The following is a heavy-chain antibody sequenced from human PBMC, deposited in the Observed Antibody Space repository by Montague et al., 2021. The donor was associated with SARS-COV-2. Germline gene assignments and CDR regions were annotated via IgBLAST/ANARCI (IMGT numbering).Heavy chain of an antibody. CDR1: GGSISSYY. J-gene: IGHJ6*02. CDR2: IYYSGST. V-gene: IGHV4-59*01. D-gene: IGHD2-15*01. CDR3: ARGDVVVVAANDYYYGMDV. Sequence: SKTLSLTCTVSGGSISSYYWSWIRQPPGKGLEWIGYIYYSGSTNYNPSLKSRVTISVDTSKNQFSLKLSSVTAADTAVYYCARGDVVVVAANDYYYGMDVGGQGTTSPVPS.